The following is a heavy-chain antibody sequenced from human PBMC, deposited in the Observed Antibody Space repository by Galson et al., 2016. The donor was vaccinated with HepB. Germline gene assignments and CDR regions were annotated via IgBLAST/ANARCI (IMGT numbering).Heavy chain of an antibody. CDR2: IYWDDNK. CDR1: GFSVSTSGVG. J-gene: IGHJ6*02. CDR3: AHSRVGATGDYDYGLDV. V-gene: IGHV2-5*02. D-gene: IGHD1-26*01. Sequence: PALVKPTQTLTLTCTFSGFSVSTSGVGVGWIRQSPGKALEWLALIYWDDNKRYSPSLKTRLSITKDTSKNQVVLTMTNMDPVDTATYYCAHSRVGATGDYDYGLDVWGQGTTVTVS.